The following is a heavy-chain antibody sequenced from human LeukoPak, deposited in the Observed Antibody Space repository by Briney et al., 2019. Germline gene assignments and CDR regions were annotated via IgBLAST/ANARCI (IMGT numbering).Heavy chain of an antibody. J-gene: IGHJ2*01. CDR1: GFNFNDYA. CDR3: AKASADWYFDL. D-gene: IGHD2-2*01. Sequence: QTGRSLRLSCAASGFNFNDYAMHWVRQAPGKGLELVSGISWNSGTVAYADSVKGRFTISRDNSKKSLYLQMNSLRAEDMALYYCAKASADWYFDLWGRGTLVTVSS. V-gene: IGHV3-9*03. CDR2: ISWNSGTV.